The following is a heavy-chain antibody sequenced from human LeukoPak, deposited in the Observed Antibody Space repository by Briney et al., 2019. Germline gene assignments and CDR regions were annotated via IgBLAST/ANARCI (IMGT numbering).Heavy chain of an antibody. V-gene: IGHV1-2*02. CDR3: ARATAENDH. J-gene: IGHJ4*02. CDR1: GYTFTGYY. Sequence: ASVKVSCKTSGYTFTGYYMHWVRQAPAQGLEWMGWINPKTGGTSYAQKFQGRVTMTRDTSISTINMELSRLTSDDTAVYYCARATAENDHWGQGTLVTVSS. D-gene: IGHD1-14*01. CDR2: INPKTGGT.